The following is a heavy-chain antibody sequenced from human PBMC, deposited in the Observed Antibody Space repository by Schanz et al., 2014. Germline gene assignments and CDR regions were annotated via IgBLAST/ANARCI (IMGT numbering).Heavy chain of an antibody. CDR2: ISSSGST. Sequence: EGQLLESGGGLVQPGGSLRLSCAASGFTFSSYGMSWVCQAPGKGLEWVSGISSSGSTYYADSVKGRFTISRDNSKNTLYLQLNSLRGDDTAVYYCAKSGDAYLLDYWGQGTLVTVSS. CDR1: GFTFSSYG. J-gene: IGHJ4*02. D-gene: IGHD7-27*01. V-gene: IGHV3-23*01. CDR3: AKSGDAYLLDY.